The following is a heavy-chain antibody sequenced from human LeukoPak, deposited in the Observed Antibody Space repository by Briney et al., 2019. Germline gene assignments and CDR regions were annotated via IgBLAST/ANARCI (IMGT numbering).Heavy chain of an antibody. J-gene: IGHJ4*02. CDR3: AKDQFPNFYDSIAYPLAFDY. Sequence: GGSLRVSCATSGFTFSSYGMHWVRQAPGKGLEWVAVLSYDGNTEYYADSVKGRFTISRDNSKNTLYLQMNSLRAEDTAMYYCAKDQFPNFYDSIAYPLAFDYWGQGTLVTVSS. V-gene: IGHV3-30*18. CDR2: LSYDGNTE. CDR1: GFTFSSYG. D-gene: IGHD3-22*01.